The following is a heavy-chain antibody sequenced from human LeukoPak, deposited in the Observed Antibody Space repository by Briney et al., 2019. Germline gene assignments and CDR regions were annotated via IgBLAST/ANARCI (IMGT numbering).Heavy chain of an antibody. CDR2: ISAYNGNT. CDR3: ARRGSGYGYDY. CDR1: GYTFTTYG. J-gene: IGHJ4*02. V-gene: IGHV1-18*01. Sequence: ASVKVSCKASGYTFTTYGISWVRQAPGQGLEWMGWISAYNGNTNYAQKLQGRVTMTTDTSTSTAYMELTRLTSDDTAVYYCARRGSGYGYDYWGQGTLVTVSS. D-gene: IGHD5-18*01.